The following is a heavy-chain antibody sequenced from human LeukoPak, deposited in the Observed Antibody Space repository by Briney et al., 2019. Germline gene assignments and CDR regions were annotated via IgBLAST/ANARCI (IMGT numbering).Heavy chain of an antibody. D-gene: IGHD4-17*01. CDR2: IYYTGST. J-gene: IGHJ5*02. CDR3: VRSTSGTYGWFDP. CDR1: GGSISGYY. Sequence: SETLSLTCTVSGGSISGYYWSWIRQPPGKGLEWIWYIYYTGSTNYNPSLKSRVIISVDTSKNPFSLKVSSVTAADTAVYYCVRSTSGTYGWFDPWGQGTLVTVSS. V-gene: IGHV4-59*01.